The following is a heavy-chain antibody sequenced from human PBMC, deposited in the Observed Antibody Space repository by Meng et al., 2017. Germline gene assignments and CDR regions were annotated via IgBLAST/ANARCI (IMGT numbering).Heavy chain of an antibody. CDR3: ARAGYSSGWRLN. D-gene: IGHD6-19*01. CDR1: GFTFSSYS. J-gene: IGHJ4*02. CDR2: ISSSSSYI. Sequence: GESLKISCAASGFTFSSYSMNWVRQAPGKGLEWVSSISSSSSYIYYADSVKGRFTISRDNAKNSLYLQMNSLGAEDTAVYYCARAGYSSGWRLNWGQGTLVTVSS. V-gene: IGHV3-21*01.